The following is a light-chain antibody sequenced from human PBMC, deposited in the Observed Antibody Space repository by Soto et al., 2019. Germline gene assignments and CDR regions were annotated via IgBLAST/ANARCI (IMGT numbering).Light chain of an antibody. CDR2: DAS. V-gene: IGKV3-20*01. Sequence: EIVLTQSPGTLSLSPGERVTLSCRASQSVANRYLAWYQQKPGQAPRLLIYDASTRATGIPDRFSGSGSGSDFTLTISRLEPEDFAVYFCQRYGSSVGLLTFGPGTKVDIK. CDR3: QRYGSSVGLLT. CDR1: QSVANRY. J-gene: IGKJ3*01.